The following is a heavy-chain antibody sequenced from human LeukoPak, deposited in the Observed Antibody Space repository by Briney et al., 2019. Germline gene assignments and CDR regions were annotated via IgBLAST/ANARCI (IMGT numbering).Heavy chain of an antibody. D-gene: IGHD1/OR15-1a*01. CDR3: ARRTSYYYYGMDV. CDR1: GGSISSGGYS. J-gene: IGHJ6*02. V-gene: IGHV4-30-2*01. Sequence: SQTLSLTCTVSGGSISSGGYSWSWIRQPPGKGLEWIGYIYHSGSTYYNPSLKSRVTIPVDRSKNQFSLKLSSVTAADTAVYYCARRTSYYYYGMDVWGQGTTVTVSS. CDR2: IYHSGST.